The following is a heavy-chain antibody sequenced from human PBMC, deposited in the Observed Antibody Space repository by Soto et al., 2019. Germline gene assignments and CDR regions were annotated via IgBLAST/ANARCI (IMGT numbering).Heavy chain of an antibody. CDR1: GFTFSSYA. Sequence: GGSLRLSCAASGFTFSSYAMSWVRQAPGKGLEWVSSLSSNGSNIYYADSVKGRFTISRDNAKNSLYLQMNSLRAEDTAVYYCARVFFCTSCYGGDVFDIWGQGSMVPVSS. J-gene: IGHJ3*02. CDR3: ARVFFCTSCYGGDVFDI. V-gene: IGHV3-21*01. CDR2: LSSNGSNI. D-gene: IGHD2-2*01.